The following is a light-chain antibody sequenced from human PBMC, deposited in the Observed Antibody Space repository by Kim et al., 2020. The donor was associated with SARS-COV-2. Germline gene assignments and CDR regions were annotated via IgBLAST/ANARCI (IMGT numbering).Light chain of an antibody. CDR2: DAS. CDR3: LQYEDWSPGDT. Sequence: EIVMTQSPATLSLSPGERATLSCRASQTISSYLAWYQQKPGQAPSPLIYDASTRATGIPASFSGSGSWIEFRLPISSQQSEDFAIYYCLQYEDWSPGDTFRQETELEI. CDR1: QTISSY. V-gene: IGKV3-15*01. J-gene: IGKJ2*01.